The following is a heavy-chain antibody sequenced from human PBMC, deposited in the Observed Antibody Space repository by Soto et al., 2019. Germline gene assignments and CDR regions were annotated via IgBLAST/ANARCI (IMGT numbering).Heavy chain of an antibody. Sequence: PGGSLRLSCAASGFTFDDYAMHWVRQAPGKGLEWVSGISWNSGSIGYADSVKGRFTISRDNAKNSLYLQMNSLRAEDTALYYCAKGPSSYYYYYMDVWGKGTTVTVSS. D-gene: IGHD6-13*01. CDR2: ISWNSGSI. CDR3: AKGPSSYYYYYMDV. CDR1: GFTFDDYA. J-gene: IGHJ6*03. V-gene: IGHV3-9*01.